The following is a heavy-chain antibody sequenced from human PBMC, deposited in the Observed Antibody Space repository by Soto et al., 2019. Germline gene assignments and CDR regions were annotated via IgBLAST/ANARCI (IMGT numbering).Heavy chain of an antibody. CDR1: GLTFSRYS. D-gene: IGHD3-22*01. V-gene: IGHV3-64D*06. CDR3: VKGEYYYDSSGYYPFDY. J-gene: IGHJ4*02. Sequence: PGGSLRLSCAASGLTFSRYSMNWVRQAPGKGLEWVSAISGSGGSTYYADSVKGRFTISRDNSKNTQYLQMSSLRADDTAVYYCVKGEYYYDSSGYYPFDYWGQGTLVTVSS. CDR2: ISGSGGST.